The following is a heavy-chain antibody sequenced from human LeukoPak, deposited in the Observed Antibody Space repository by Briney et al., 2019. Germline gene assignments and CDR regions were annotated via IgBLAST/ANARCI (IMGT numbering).Heavy chain of an antibody. CDR3: ARDTRGYDILTGYQGDY. D-gene: IGHD3-9*01. CDR1: GFIFSSYA. CDR2: ISGSGDST. Sequence: GGSLRLSCVASGFIFSSYAMSWVRQAPGKGLEWVSVISGSGDSTYYADSVKGRFTISRDYSKNTLYLQMNGLRAEDTAVYYCARDTRGYDILTGYQGDYWGQGTLVTVSS. J-gene: IGHJ4*02. V-gene: IGHV3-23*01.